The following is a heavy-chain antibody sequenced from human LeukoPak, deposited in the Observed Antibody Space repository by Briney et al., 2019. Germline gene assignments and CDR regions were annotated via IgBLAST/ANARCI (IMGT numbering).Heavy chain of an antibody. Sequence: SETLSLTCTVSGGSISNNYWTWIRQPPGKGLEWIGYFYNSGSTNYNPSLKCRVTISVDTSENQFSLKLTSVTAADTAVYYCARGDSSGHPAFDYWGRGTLVTVSS. V-gene: IGHV4-59*01. J-gene: IGHJ4*02. CDR3: ARGDSSGHPAFDY. CDR1: GGSISNNY. CDR2: FYNSGST. D-gene: IGHD3-22*01.